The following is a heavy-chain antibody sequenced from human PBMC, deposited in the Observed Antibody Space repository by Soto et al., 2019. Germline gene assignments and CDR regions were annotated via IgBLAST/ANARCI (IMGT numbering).Heavy chain of an antibody. Sequence: QVNLVQSGAEMRKPGSSVKVSCKTSGVTLNNYIIDWVRQAPGQGLEWMGRIIPILGIPNYSQRFQDRLPITADRATNPVFLALGSLRSEDTAIYFCARGGVVDYGDYSTGGQGTLVTVSS. CDR3: ARGGVVDYGDYST. CDR1: GVTLNNYI. CDR2: IIPILGIP. V-gene: IGHV1-69*02. D-gene: IGHD4-17*01. J-gene: IGHJ4*02.